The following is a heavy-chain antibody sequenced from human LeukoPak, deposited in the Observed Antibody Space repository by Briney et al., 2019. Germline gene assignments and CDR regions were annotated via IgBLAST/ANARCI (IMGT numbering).Heavy chain of an antibody. Sequence: GGSLRLSCAASGFTFSGSAMHWVRQASGKGLEWVGRIRSKANSYATAYAASVKGRFTISRDDSKYTAYLQMNSLKTEDTAVYYCTRRLADSSGSLDYWGQGTLVTVSS. CDR3: TRRLADSSGSLDY. CDR1: GFTFSGSA. V-gene: IGHV3-73*01. CDR2: IRSKANSYAT. J-gene: IGHJ4*02. D-gene: IGHD3-22*01.